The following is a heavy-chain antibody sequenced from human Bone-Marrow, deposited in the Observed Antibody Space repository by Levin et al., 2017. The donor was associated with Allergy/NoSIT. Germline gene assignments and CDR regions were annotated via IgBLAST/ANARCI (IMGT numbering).Heavy chain of an antibody. J-gene: IGHJ3*02. CDR3: ARDVQHGFEI. Sequence: ASVKVSCKASGYTFTRNGISWVRQAPGQGLQWMGWVSADSGNTNYAQRLLDRVTMTRDTSTRTAYMELRGLRVDDTAVYYCARDVQHGFEIWGQGTMVTVSP. CDR1: GYTFTRNG. CDR2: VSADSGNT. V-gene: IGHV1-18*01. D-gene: IGHD6-13*01.